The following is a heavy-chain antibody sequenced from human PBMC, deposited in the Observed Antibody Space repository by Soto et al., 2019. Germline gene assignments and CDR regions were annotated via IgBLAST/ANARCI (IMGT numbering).Heavy chain of an antibody. CDR3: ARLNYDTDGYDLLAY. CDR1: SCSY. Sequence: SCSYCGRNSKPPGKGLEWIGSIYYSGSTYYNPSLKSRVTISVDTSKNQFSLKLSSVTAADTAVYYCARLNYDTDGYDLLAYWGHGTLVTVSS. J-gene: IGHJ4*01. CDR2: IYYSGST. V-gene: IGHV4-39*01. D-gene: IGHD3-22*01.